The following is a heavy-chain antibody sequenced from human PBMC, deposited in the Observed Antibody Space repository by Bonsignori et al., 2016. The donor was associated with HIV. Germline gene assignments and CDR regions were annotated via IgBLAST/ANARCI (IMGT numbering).Heavy chain of an antibody. CDR3: ARDANDAFDI. Sequence: GESLKISCAASGFTVSSNYMSWVRQAPGKGLEWVSVIYSGGSTYYADSVKGRFTISRDNSKNTLYLQMNSLRAEDTAVYYCARDANDAFDIWGQGTMVTVSS. CDR2: IYSGGST. CDR1: GFTVSSNY. J-gene: IGHJ3*02. V-gene: IGHV3-66*01.